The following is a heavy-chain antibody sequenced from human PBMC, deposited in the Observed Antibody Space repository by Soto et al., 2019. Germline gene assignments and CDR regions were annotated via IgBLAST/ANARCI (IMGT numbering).Heavy chain of an antibody. J-gene: IGHJ4*02. CDR1: GYTFTTYA. CDR3: ARVEMGYGDYKH. Sequence: GASVKVSCKASGYTFTTYAMHWVRQAPGQRLEWMGWINADNGNTKYSQKFQGRVTITRDTSASTAYMELSSLRSEDTAVYYCARVEMGYGDYKHWGQGTLVTVSS. D-gene: IGHD4-17*01. CDR2: INADNGNT. V-gene: IGHV1-3*01.